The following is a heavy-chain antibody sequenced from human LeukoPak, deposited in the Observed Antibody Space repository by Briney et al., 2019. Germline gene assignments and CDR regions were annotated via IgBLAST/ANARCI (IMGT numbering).Heavy chain of an antibody. CDR2: ISRSSGTM. Sequence: GGPLRLSCAASGFSFSVYAMNWVRQAPGKGLEGISYISRSSGTMYYADSVKGRFTISRDNAKNSLYLQMNSLRAEDTAVYYCARDGDGSFDYWGQGALVTVSS. CDR1: GFSFSVYA. CDR3: ARDGDGSFDY. V-gene: IGHV3-48*04. J-gene: IGHJ4*02.